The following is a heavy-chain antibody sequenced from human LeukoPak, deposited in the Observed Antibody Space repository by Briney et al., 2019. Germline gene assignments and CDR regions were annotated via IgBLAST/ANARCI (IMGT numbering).Heavy chain of an antibody. V-gene: IGHV3-53*01. J-gene: IGHJ4*02. CDR3: AREDLVLHYFDY. CDR1: GFTFSSYG. CDR2: VYASGNT. D-gene: IGHD6-6*01. Sequence: GGSLRLSCAASGFTFSSYGMNWVRQAPGKGLEWVSIVYASGNTYYSDSVKGRFTISRDNSKNTLYLQMNSLRAEDTAVYYCAREDLVLHYFDYWGQGTLVTVSS.